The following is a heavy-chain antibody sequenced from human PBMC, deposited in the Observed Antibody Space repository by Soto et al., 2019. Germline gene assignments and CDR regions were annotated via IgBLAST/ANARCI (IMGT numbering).Heavy chain of an antibody. Sequence: PGGSRRLSCVASGLTFSNYWMTWVRQAPGKGLEWVANINQDESRKNYVDSVKGRFIISRDNAKNSLYLQMNSLTADDTGVYYCATDILIRDYWGQGTRVTVSS. J-gene: IGHJ4*02. CDR2: INQDESRK. CDR1: GLTFSNYW. CDR3: ATDILIRDY. V-gene: IGHV3-7*03. D-gene: IGHD2-21*01.